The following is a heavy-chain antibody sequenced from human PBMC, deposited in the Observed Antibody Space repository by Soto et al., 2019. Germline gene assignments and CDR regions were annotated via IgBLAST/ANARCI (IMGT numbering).Heavy chain of an antibody. CDR2: ISYDASKT. Sequence: PGGSLRLSCEASGFVFSSYGMHWVRQAPGKGLEWVAVISYDASKTYYADSVKGRFTISRDNSKTTLYLQMNSLRAEDTAVYNCAKDRGNWNEVLYYYYGMDVWGLGTTVTVSS. CDR3: AKDRGNWNEVLYYYYGMDV. CDR1: GFVFSSYG. V-gene: IGHV3-30*18. D-gene: IGHD1-1*01. J-gene: IGHJ6*02.